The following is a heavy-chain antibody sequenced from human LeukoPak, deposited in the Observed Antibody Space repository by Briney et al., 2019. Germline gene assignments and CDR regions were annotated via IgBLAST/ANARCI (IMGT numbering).Heavy chain of an antibody. CDR2: IYYSGST. CDR3: ARDPIVVVPAARPEVYYYYYGMDV. V-gene: IGHV4-59*01. D-gene: IGHD2-2*01. J-gene: IGHJ6*02. CDR1: GGSISSYY. Sequence: SETLSLTCTVSGGSISSYYWSWIRQPPGKGLEWIGYIYYSGSTNYNPSLKSRVTISVDTSKNQFSLKLSSVTAADTAVYYCARDPIVVVPAARPEVYYYYYGMDVWGQGTTVTVSS.